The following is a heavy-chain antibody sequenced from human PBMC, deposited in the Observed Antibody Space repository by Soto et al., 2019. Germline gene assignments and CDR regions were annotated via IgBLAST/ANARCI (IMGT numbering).Heavy chain of an antibody. CDR3: AREHRVTVTTSWWDYYYMDV. CDR2: ISSSSSTI. J-gene: IGHJ6*03. V-gene: IGHV3-48*01. D-gene: IGHD4-4*01. Sequence: GGSLRLSCAASGFTFSSYSMNWVRQAPGKGLEWVSYISSSSSTIYYADSVKGRFTIPRDNAKNSQYLQMNSLRAEDTAVYYCAREHRVTVTTSWWDYYYMDVWGKGTTVTVSS. CDR1: GFTFSSYS.